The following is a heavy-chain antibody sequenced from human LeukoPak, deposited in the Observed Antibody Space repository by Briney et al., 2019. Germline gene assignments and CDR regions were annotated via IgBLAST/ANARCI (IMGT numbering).Heavy chain of an antibody. Sequence: SETLSLTCAVYGGSFSGYYWSWIRQPPGEGLEWIGEINHSGSTNYNPSLKSRVTISVDTSKNRFSLKLSSVTAADTAVYYCARGARSGYHDSSGYYSAWGQGTLVTVSS. CDR2: INHSGST. CDR3: ARGARSGYHDSSGYYSA. CDR1: GGSFSGYY. D-gene: IGHD3-22*01. V-gene: IGHV4-34*01. J-gene: IGHJ4*02.